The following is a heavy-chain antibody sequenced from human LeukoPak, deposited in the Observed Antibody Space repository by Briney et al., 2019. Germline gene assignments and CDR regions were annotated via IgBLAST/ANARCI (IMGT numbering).Heavy chain of an antibody. CDR3: ARIYGNSTIADAFDI. CDR2: SYRRDTT. D-gene: IGHD2-21*01. V-gene: IGHV3-53*01. J-gene: IGHJ3*02. Sequence: GGSLRLSCAASGLGVFRLYMTRVRQAPGKGLEWGAVSYRRDTTFYADAVRGRFIISTDSSRKTVYLQMNSLRVDDTAMYYCARIYGNSTIADAFDIWGQGTMVIVSS. CDR1: GLGVFRLY.